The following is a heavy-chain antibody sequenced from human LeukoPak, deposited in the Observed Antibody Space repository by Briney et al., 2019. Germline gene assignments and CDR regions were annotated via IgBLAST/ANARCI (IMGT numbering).Heavy chain of an antibody. CDR1: GGSISSYY. J-gene: IGHJ4*02. V-gene: IGHV4-59*01. D-gene: IGHD6-6*01. CDR2: IYYSGST. CDR3: AREEEYSSSFDY. Sequence: SETLSLTCTVSGGSISSYYWSWIRQPPGKGLEWIGYIYYSGSTNYNPSLKSRVTISVDTSKNQFSLKLSSVTAADTAVYYCAREEEYSSSFDYWGREPWSPSPQ.